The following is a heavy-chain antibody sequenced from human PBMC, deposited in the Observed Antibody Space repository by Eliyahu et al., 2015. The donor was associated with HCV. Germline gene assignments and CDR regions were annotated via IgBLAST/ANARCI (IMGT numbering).Heavy chain of an antibody. J-gene: IGHJ6*02. CDR3: AKDGDFWSGYSYYYGMDV. CDR2: ISYDGSNK. D-gene: IGHD3-3*01. CDR1: GFXFXSXG. Sequence: QVQLVESGGGVVQPGRSLRLSCAASGFXFXSXGMHWVRQAPGKGLEWVAVISYDGSNKYYADSVKGRFTISRDNSKNTLYLQMNSLRAEDTAVYYCAKDGDFWSGYSYYYGMDVWGQGTTVTVSS. V-gene: IGHV3-30*18.